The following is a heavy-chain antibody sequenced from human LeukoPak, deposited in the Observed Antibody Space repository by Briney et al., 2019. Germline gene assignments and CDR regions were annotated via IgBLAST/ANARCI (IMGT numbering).Heavy chain of an antibody. CDR1: AYSISNGFL. J-gene: IGHJ5*02. CDR2: IYHSETT. CDR3: TRLSHVAGAAKVSWFDP. V-gene: IGHV4-38-2*02. D-gene: IGHD1-26*01. Sequence: SETLSLTYTVSAYSISNGFLWGWIRQPPGKGLDWIASIYHSETTYYNPSLKSRVTASVDTSKNQFSLRLSSATAADTAVYYCTRLSHVAGAAKVSWFDPWGQGTLVSVSS.